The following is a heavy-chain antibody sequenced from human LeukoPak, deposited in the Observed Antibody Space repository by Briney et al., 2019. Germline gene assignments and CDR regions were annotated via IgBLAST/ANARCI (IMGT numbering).Heavy chain of an antibody. CDR3: ARGARRYSGSYYRY. Sequence: SETLSLTCTVSGYSISSGYYWGWIRQPPGKGLEWIGSIYHSGSTNYNPSLKSRVTISVDKSKNQFSLKLSSVTAADTAVYYCARGARRYSGSYYRYWGQGTLVTVSS. V-gene: IGHV4-38-2*02. CDR2: IYHSGST. CDR1: GYSISSGYY. J-gene: IGHJ4*02. D-gene: IGHD1-26*01.